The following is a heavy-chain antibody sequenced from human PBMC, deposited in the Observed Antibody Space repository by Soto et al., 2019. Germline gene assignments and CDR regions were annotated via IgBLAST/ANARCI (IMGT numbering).Heavy chain of an antibody. V-gene: IGHV3-11*01. CDR3: ASNHGGSYLSLAFDI. CDR2: ISSSGSTI. J-gene: IGHJ3*02. Sequence: GGSLRLSCAASGFTFSDYYMSWIRQAPGKGLEWVSYISSSGSTIYYADSVKGRFTISRDNAKNSLYLQMNRLRAEDTAVYYCASNHGGSYLSLAFDIWGQGTMVTVSS. D-gene: IGHD2-15*01. CDR1: GFTFSDYY.